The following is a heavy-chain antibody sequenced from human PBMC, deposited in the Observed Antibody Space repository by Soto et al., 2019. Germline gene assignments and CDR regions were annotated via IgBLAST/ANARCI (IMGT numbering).Heavy chain of an antibody. J-gene: IGHJ5*02. CDR1: GKSISDGGYY. V-gene: IGHV4-30-4*01. CDR2: IYYNGII. CDR3: PRRLQEGVGH. D-gene: IGHD1-26*01. Sequence: SETLSLTCTVSGKSISDGGYYWSWIRQPPGKDLEWIAYIYYNGIIHYNPSLKSRVTISLDASKNQFSLTMTSVTDAVAAGCSCPRRLQEGVGHCGQVTLV.